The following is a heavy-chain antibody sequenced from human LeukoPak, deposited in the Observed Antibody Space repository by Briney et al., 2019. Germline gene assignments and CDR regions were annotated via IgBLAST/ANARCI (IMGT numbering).Heavy chain of an antibody. D-gene: IGHD2-2*01. CDR2: ISYDGSNK. CDR3: ARDREYQLPDYYYYGMDV. J-gene: IGHJ6*02. Sequence: GGSLRLCCAASGFTFSSYAMHWVRQAAGKGLEWVAVISYDGSNKHYADSVKGRFTISRDNSKNTLYLQMNSLRAEDTAVYYCARDREYQLPDYYYYGMDVWGQGTTVTVSS. V-gene: IGHV3-30-3*01. CDR1: GFTFSSYA.